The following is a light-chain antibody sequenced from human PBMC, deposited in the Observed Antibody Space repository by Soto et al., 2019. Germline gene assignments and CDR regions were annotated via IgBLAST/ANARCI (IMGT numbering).Light chain of an antibody. CDR1: QSLLYSNGYSY. CDR3: MQALQTPWT. Sequence: EIVMTQSPLSLPVTPGEPASISCRSSQSLLYSNGYSYLDWYLQKPGQSPQLLIYLGSYRASGVPDRFSGSGSGTDFTLKISRVEDEDVGIYFCMQALQTPWTFGQGTKVEIK. V-gene: IGKV2-28*01. J-gene: IGKJ1*01. CDR2: LGS.